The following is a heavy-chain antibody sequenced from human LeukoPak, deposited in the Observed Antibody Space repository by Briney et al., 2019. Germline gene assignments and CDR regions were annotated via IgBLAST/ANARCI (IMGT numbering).Heavy chain of an antibody. CDR1: GGTFSSYA. CDR2: IIPILGIA. V-gene: IGHV1-69*04. CDR3: AMTGYYYDSSRLPALDY. Sequence: SVKVSCKASGGTFSSYAISWVRQAPGQGLEWMGRIIPILGIANYAQKFQGRVTITADKSTSTAYMELSSLRSEDTAVYYCAMTGYYYDSSRLPALDYWGQGTLVTVSS. J-gene: IGHJ4*02. D-gene: IGHD3-22*01.